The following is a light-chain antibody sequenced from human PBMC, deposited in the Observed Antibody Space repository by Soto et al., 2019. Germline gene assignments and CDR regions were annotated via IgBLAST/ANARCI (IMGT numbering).Light chain of an antibody. V-gene: IGKV1-5*03. CDR3: QQLESYSAP. CDR2: KAS. J-gene: IGKJ5*01. CDR1: QSIDSW. Sequence: DIQMTQSPSTLSASVGDRVTITCRASQSIDSWLAWYQQKPGKAPKLLIFKASTLESGVPSRFSGSGSGTEFTLTISSLQPVVFATYYCQQLESYSAPFCQGPRPEIK.